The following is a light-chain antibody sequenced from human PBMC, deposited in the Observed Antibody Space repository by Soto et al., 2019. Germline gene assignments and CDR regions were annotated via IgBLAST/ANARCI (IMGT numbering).Light chain of an antibody. CDR3: QQYYGLPLT. CDR2: WAS. Sequence: DIVMTQSPDSLAVSLGERATINCKSSQSVIYSSNNKNYLTWYQQKPGQPPKLLIYWASTRESGVPDRFSGSGSGTDFTITISSLQAEDVAVYYCQQYYGLPLTFGGGTKVEIK. V-gene: IGKV4-1*01. CDR1: QSVIYSSNNKNY. J-gene: IGKJ4*01.